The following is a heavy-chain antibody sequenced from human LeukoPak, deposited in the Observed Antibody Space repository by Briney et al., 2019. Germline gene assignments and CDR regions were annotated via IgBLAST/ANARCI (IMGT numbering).Heavy chain of an antibody. CDR2: INHSGST. D-gene: IGHD3-3*01. CDR1: GGSFSGYY. J-gene: IGHJ5*02. V-gene: IGHV4-34*01. CDR3: ARGRDFWRSNWFDP. Sequence: PSETLSLTCAVYGGSFSGYYWSWIRQPPGKGLEWIGEINHSGSTNYNPSLKSRVTISVDTSKNQFSLKLSSVTAADTAVYYCARGRDFWRSNWFDPWGQGTLVTVSS.